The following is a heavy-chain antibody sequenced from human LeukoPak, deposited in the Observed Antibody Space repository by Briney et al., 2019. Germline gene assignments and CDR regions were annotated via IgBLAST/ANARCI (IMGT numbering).Heavy chain of an antibody. CDR1: GFTFSSHA. D-gene: IGHD2-21*01. Sequence: GGSLRLSCVGSGFTFSSHAMSWVRQAPEKGLEWVSGIYESGQTTHYAGSVKGRFSISRDNSKNTLYLQMDSLRGEDTAIYYCAKDYRIGYSDHFDYWGQGALVTVSS. CDR2: IYESGQTT. J-gene: IGHJ4*02. CDR3: AKDYRIGYSDHFDY. V-gene: IGHV3-23*01.